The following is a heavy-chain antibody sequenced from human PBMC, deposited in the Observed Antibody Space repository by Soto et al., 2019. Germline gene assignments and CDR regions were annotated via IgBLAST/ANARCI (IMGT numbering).Heavy chain of an antibody. V-gene: IGHV3-23*01. D-gene: IGHD3-16*01. CDR3: EKGGRGSYRPEI. CDR1: GFTFSSYA. CDR2: ISGSGGST. J-gene: IGHJ3*02. Sequence: TGGSLRLSCAASGFTFSSYAMSWVRQAPGKGLEWVSAISGSGGSTYYADSVKGRFTISRDNSKNTPYLQMNSLRAEDTAVYYCEKGGRGSYRPEIWGQGTMVTVSS.